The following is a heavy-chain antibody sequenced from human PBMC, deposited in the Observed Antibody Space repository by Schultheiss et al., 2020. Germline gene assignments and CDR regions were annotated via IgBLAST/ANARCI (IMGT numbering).Heavy chain of an antibody. CDR3: ATEIVDRLDY. D-gene: IGHD1-26*01. CDR2: ISNYNGDT. CDR1: GYTFTSYY. V-gene: IGHV1-18*04. J-gene: IGHJ4*02. Sequence: ASVKVSCKASGYTFTSYYMHWVRQAPGQGLEWMGWISNYNGDTNNAQKLQGRVTMTTDTSTSTAYMELRSLRSDDTAVYYCATEIVDRLDYWGQGNLVTVSS.